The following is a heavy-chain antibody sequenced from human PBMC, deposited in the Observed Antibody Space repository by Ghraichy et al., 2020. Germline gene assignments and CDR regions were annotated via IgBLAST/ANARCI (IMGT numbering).Heavy chain of an antibody. CDR1: GFTFSSYG. CDR3: AKEMQWLVGIYYFDY. D-gene: IGHD6-19*01. J-gene: IGHJ4*02. V-gene: IGHV3-30*18. CDR2: ISYDGSNK. Sequence: LSLTCAASGFTFSSYGMHWVRQAPGKGLEWVAVISYDGSNKYYAESVKGRFTISRDNSKNTLYLQMNSLRAEDTAVYYCAKEMQWLVGIYYFDYWGQVPLVTVSS.